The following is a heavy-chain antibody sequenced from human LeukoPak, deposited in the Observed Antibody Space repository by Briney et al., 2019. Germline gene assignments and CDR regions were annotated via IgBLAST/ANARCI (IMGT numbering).Heavy chain of an antibody. J-gene: IGHJ4*02. CDR1: GFTFSSYG. V-gene: IGHV3-30*02. CDR2: IRYDGSNK. D-gene: IGHD3-22*01. CDR3: AKVYHPYYDSSGYVDY. Sequence: PGGSLRLSCAASGFTFSSYGMHWVRQAPGKGLEWVAFIRYDGSNKYYADSVKGRFTISRDNSKNTLYLQMNSLRAEDTAVYYCAKVYHPYYDSSGYVDYWGQGTLVTVSS.